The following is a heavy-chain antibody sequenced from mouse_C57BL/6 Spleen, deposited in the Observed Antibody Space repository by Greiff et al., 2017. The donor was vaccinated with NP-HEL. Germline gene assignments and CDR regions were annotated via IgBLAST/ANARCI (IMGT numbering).Heavy chain of an antibody. CDR2: ISNGGGST. J-gene: IGHJ1*03. D-gene: IGHD1-1*01. Sequence: EVKLEESGGGLVQPGGSLKLSCAASGFTFSDYYMYWVRQTPEKRLEWVAYISNGGGSTYYPDTVKGRFTISRDNAKNTLYLQRSRLKSEDTAMYYCARHGYYYGRYFDVWGTGTTVTVSS. CDR1: GFTFSDYY. CDR3: ARHGYYYGRYFDV. V-gene: IGHV5-12*01.